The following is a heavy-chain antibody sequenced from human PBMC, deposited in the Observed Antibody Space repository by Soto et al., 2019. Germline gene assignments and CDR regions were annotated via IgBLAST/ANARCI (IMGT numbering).Heavy chain of an antibody. CDR3: ANDGGCHFGY. CDR2: IKTDGSAK. V-gene: IGHV3-7*01. J-gene: IGHJ4*01. Sequence: EVQLVESGGGLVQSGGSLRLSCAASGFMFSTHWMTWVRQAPGKGLEWVATIKTDGSAKYYVDSVKGRFTISRDNAKNSLYLQMNSLRDEDTALYYCANDGGCHFGYWGQGTLVTVSS. CDR1: GFMFSTHW. D-gene: IGHD6-19*01.